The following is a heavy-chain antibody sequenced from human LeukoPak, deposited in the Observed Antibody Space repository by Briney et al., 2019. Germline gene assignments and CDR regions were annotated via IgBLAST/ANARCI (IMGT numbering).Heavy chain of an antibody. Sequence: SETLSLTCTVSGGSISSSSYYWGWIRQPPGKGLEWIGSIYYSGSTYYNPSLKSRVTISVDTSKNQFSLKLSSVTAADTAVYYCVRRPNHFDYWGQGTLVTVSS. J-gene: IGHJ4*02. CDR3: VRRPNHFDY. CDR2: IYYSGST. D-gene: IGHD1-14*01. CDR1: GGSISSSSYY. V-gene: IGHV4-39*01.